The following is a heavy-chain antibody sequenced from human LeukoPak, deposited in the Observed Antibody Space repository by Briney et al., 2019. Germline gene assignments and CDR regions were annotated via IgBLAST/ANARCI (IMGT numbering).Heavy chain of an antibody. CDR1: GFTFSSYA. J-gene: IGHJ4*02. D-gene: IGHD3-10*01. Sequence: PGGSLRLSCAASGFTFSSYAMSWVRQAPGKGLEWVAVIWYDGSNKYYADSVKGRFTISRDNSKNTLYLQMNSLRAEDTAVYYCAKGYGSGSYSYYFDYWGQGTLVTVSS. V-gene: IGHV3-33*06. CDR3: AKGYGSGSYSYYFDY. CDR2: IWYDGSNK.